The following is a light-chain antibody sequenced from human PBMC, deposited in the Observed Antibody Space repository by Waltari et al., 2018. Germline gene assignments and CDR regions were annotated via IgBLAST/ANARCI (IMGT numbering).Light chain of an antibody. CDR2: DAS. CDR1: QEISNY. CDR3: QQYDNLPIFT. V-gene: IGKV1-33*01. J-gene: IGKJ3*01. Sequence: DIQMTQSPSSLSASVGDRVTITCQASQEISNYLNWYQQKPGKAPNILIYDASNLETGVPPRFSGSGSGTDFTFTISSLQPEDIATYYCQQYDNLPIFTFGPGTKVDIK.